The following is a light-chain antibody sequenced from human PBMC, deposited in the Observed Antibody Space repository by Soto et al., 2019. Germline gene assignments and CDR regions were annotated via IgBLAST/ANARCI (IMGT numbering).Light chain of an antibody. CDR2: DVS. CDR1: SSDVGGYNY. V-gene: IGLV2-11*01. CDR3: CSYAGSYTLGV. J-gene: IGLJ1*01. Sequence: SSDVGGYNYVSWYQQHPGKAPKLMIYDVSKRPSGVPDRFSGSKSGNTASLTISGLQAEDEADYYCCSYAGSYTLGVFATGTKVTVL.